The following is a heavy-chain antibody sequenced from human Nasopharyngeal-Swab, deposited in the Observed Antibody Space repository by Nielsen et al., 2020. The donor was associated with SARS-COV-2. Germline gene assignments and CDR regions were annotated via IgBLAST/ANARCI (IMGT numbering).Heavy chain of an antibody. CDR3: ARVGSSGWYGGNAFDI. CDR2: IYYSGST. D-gene: IGHD6-19*01. Sequence: SETLSLTCTVSGGSISSYYWSWIRQPPGKGLEWIGYIYYSGSTNYNPSLKSRVTISVDTSTNQFSLKLSSVTAADTAVYYCARVGSSGWYGGNAFDIWGQGTMVTVSS. CDR1: GGSISSYY. V-gene: IGHV4-59*01. J-gene: IGHJ3*02.